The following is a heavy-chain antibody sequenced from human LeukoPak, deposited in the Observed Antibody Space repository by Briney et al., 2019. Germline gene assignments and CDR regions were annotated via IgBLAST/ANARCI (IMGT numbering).Heavy chain of an antibody. CDR2: IIPIFGTA. CDR3: ARGLYDRMDV. J-gene: IGHJ6*02. V-gene: IGHV1-69*05. D-gene: IGHD3-22*01. CDR1: GGTFSSYA. Sequence: ASVKVSCKASGGTFSSYAISWVRQAPGQGLEWMGGIIPIFGTANYAQKFQGRVTITTDESTSTAYMELSSLRSEDTAVYYCARGLYDRMDVWGQGTTVTVSS.